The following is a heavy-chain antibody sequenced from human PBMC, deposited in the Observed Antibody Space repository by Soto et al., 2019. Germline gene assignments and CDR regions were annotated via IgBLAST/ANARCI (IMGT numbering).Heavy chain of an antibody. CDR2: INPNSGGT. CDR3: ARDMGPDSSGWWGIVY. CDR1: GYTFTGYY. Sequence: QVQLVQSGAEVKKPGASVKVSCKASGYTFTGYYMHWVRQAPGQGLEWMGWINPNSGGTNYAQKFQGWVTMTRDTSISTAYMELSRLRSDDTAVYYCARDMGPDSSGWWGIVYWGQGTLVTVSS. V-gene: IGHV1-2*04. J-gene: IGHJ4*02. D-gene: IGHD6-19*01.